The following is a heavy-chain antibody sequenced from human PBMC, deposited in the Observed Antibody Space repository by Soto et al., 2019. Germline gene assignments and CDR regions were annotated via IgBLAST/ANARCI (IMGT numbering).Heavy chain of an antibody. CDR3: ARDTATVTTLDWFDP. V-gene: IGHV3-7*03. CDR2: IKQDGSEK. Sequence: EVQLVESGGGLVQPGGSVRLSCAASGFTFSSYWMSWVRQAPRKGLEWVANIKQDGSEKYYVDSVKGRFTISRDNAKNSLYLQMNSLRAEDTAVYYCARDTATVTTLDWFDPWGQGTLVTVSS. J-gene: IGHJ5*02. D-gene: IGHD4-17*01. CDR1: GFTFSSYW.